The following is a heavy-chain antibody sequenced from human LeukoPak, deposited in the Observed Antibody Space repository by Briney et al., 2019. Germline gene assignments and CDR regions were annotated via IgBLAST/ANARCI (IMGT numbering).Heavy chain of an antibody. CDR1: GFTFSSYA. CDR3: ARAPMVQGVISYFDY. D-gene: IGHD3-10*01. CDR2: ISYDGSNK. Sequence: EGSLRLSCAASGFTFSSYAMHWVRQAPGKGLEGVAVISYDGSNKYYADSVKGRFTISRDNSKNTLYLQMNSLRAEDTALYYCARAPMVQGVISYFDYWGQGTLVTVSS. V-gene: IGHV3-30*04. J-gene: IGHJ4*02.